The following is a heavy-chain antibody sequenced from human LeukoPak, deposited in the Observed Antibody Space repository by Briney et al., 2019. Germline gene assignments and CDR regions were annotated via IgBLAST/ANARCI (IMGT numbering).Heavy chain of an antibody. CDR2: IDPSDSYT. CDR3: ARHGSSAFRELYY. CDR1: GYSFTSYW. Sequence: GESLKISCKGSGYSFTSYWTSWVRQMPGKGLEWMGKIDPSDSYTNYSPSFQGHVTISADKSISTAYLQWSSLKASDTAMYYCARHGSSAFRELYYWGQGTLVTVSS. D-gene: IGHD6-6*01. V-gene: IGHV5-10-1*01. J-gene: IGHJ4*02.